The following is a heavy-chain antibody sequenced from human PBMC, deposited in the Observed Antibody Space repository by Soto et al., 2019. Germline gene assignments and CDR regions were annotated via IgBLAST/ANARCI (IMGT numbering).Heavy chain of an antibody. CDR1: GFTFSSYS. CDR2: ISSSSSYI. CDR3: ARDWKGYSSRWYLGYYYYGMDV. D-gene: IGHD6-13*01. Sequence: GGSLRLSCAASGFTFSSYSMNWVRQAPGKGLEWVSSISSSSSYIYYADSVKGRFTISRDNAKNSLYLQMNSLRAEDTAVYYCARDWKGYSSRWYLGYYYYGMDVWGQGTTVTVSS. J-gene: IGHJ6*02. V-gene: IGHV3-21*01.